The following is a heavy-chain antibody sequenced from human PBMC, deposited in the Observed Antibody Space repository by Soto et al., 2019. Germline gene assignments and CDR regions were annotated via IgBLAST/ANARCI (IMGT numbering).Heavy chain of an antibody. Sequence: QVRLVQSGAEGKKPGSSVKVSCKTSGGTFSSSAISWVRQAPGQGLQWMGGIMPTLSSTHYAQRFQGRISLTADESTSTAFLELSSLRSEDTATYYCARGTTDVVLLPGAMKEGFASRGQGTLVTVSS. CDR1: GGTFSSSA. D-gene: IGHD2-2*01. CDR2: IMPTLSST. CDR3: ARGTTDVVLLPGAMKEGFAS. J-gene: IGHJ4*02. V-gene: IGHV1-69*01.